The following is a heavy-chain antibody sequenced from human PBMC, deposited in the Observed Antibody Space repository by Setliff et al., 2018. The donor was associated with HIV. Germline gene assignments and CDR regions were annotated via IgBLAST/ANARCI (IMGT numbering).Heavy chain of an antibody. J-gene: IGHJ4*02. V-gene: IGHV3-23*01. CDR2: IRISDGVI. D-gene: IGHD1-1*01. Sequence: GGSLRLSCAASGFSLKNYAMRWVRQAPGKGLEWVSVIRISDGVIYYADSVKGRFTISTDNSRNTLYLQMNSLKAADTALSSLATDLVSTTGPDYWGQGTLVTVSS. CDR3: ATDLVSTTGPDY. CDR1: GFSLKNYA.